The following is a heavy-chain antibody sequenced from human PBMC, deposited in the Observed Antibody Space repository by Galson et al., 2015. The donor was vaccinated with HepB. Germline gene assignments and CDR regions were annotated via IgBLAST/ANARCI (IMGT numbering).Heavy chain of an antibody. V-gene: IGHV3-23*01. CDR2: VSGGSGTL. D-gene: IGHD5-18*01. CDR3: AKRSAYGDSAMVFDY. CDR1: GFTFSNYG. Sequence: SLRLSCAASGFTFSNYGMSWVRQAPGKGLEWVSSVSGGSGTLYYADSVKGRFTISRDNSKNTLYLQMDSLRAEDTALYYCAKRSAYGDSAMVFDYWGQGTLVTVSS. J-gene: IGHJ4*02.